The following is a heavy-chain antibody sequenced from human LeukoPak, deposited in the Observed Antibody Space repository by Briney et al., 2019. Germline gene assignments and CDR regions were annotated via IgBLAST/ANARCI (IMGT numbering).Heavy chain of an antibody. CDR2: ISKDGTNT. Sequence: GGSLTLSCEGSAFVFNSYSMLWVPQAPGKGLQWVAVISKDGTNTFYADSVKGRFSLARDNSKNTVYLRMNSLRPEDTSVYFCARGGFHESGGYYFSRDWYFDVWGRGTLVTVSS. D-gene: IGHD3-22*01. CDR1: AFVFNSYS. CDR3: ARGGFHESGGYYFSRDWYFDV. J-gene: IGHJ2*01. V-gene: IGHV3-30*04.